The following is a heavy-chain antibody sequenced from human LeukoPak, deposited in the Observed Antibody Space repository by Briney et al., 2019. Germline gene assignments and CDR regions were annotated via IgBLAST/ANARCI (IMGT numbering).Heavy chain of an antibody. CDR3: AKFHDYGDYVRYGMDV. D-gene: IGHD4-17*01. J-gene: IGHJ6*02. Sequence: LPGGSLRLSCAASGFTFSSYAMSWVRQAPGKGLEWVSAISGSGGSTYYADSVKGRFTISRDNSKNTLYLQMNSLRAEDTAVYYCAKFHDYGDYVRYGMDVWGQGTTVTVSS. CDR1: GFTFSSYA. CDR2: ISGSGGST. V-gene: IGHV3-23*01.